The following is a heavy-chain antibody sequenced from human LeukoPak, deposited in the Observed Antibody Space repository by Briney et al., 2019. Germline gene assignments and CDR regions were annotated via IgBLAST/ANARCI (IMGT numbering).Heavy chain of an antibody. V-gene: IGHV5-51*01. D-gene: IGHD3-9*01. Sequence: GESLKISCKGSGYSFTSYWIGWVRQMPGKGLEWMGIIYPGDSDTRYSPSFQGQVTISADKSISTAYLQWSSLKAADTAMYYCARQSSSEYDILTGYYSLGAFDIWGQGTMVTVSS. CDR2: IYPGDSDT. J-gene: IGHJ3*02. CDR1: GYSFTSYW. CDR3: ARQSSSEYDILTGYYSLGAFDI.